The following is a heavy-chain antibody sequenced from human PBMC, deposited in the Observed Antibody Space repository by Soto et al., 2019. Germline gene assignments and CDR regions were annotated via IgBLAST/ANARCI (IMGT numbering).Heavy chain of an antibody. CDR1: GGSVSSYY. CDR2: IYYSGST. Sequence: NPSETLSLTCTVSGGSVSSYYWSWIRQSPGKGLEWIGYIYYSGSTKYKPSLKSRVTISVDTSKNQFSLKLSSVTAADTAVYYCGSSPISIIAARRGGLDYWGQGTLVTVSS. J-gene: IGHJ4*02. D-gene: IGHD6-6*01. V-gene: IGHV4-59*02. CDR3: GSSPISIIAARRGGLDY.